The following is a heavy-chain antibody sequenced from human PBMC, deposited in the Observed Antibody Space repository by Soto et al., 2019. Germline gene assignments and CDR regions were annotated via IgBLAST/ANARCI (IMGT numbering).Heavy chain of an antibody. Sequence: GESLKISCKGSGYSFTSYWIGWVRQMPGKGLEWMGIIYPGDSDTRYSPSFQGQVTISADKSISTAYLQWSSLKASDTAMYYCARHRGIAARHSIFIEAAGRPTGMDVWGQGTRVTVSS. D-gene: IGHD6-6*01. CDR1: GYSFTSYW. CDR3: ARHRGIAARHSIFIEAAGRPTGMDV. CDR2: IYPGDSDT. J-gene: IGHJ6*02. V-gene: IGHV5-51*01.